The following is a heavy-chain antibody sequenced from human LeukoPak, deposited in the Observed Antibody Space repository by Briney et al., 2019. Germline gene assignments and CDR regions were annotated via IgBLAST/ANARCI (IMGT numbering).Heavy chain of an antibody. Sequence: PSQALSLTCTVSGGSISSGGYYWSWIRQPPGKGLEWIGYIYHSGSTYYNPSLKSRVTISVDRSKNQFSLKLSSVTAADTAVYYCARGPSGGAPSDYWGQGTLVTVSS. J-gene: IGHJ4*02. D-gene: IGHD1-26*01. CDR1: GGSISSGGYY. CDR3: ARGPSGGAPSDY. CDR2: IYHSGST. V-gene: IGHV4-30-2*01.